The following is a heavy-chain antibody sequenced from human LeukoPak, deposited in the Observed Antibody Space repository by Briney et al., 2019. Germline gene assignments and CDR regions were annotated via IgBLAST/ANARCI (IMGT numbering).Heavy chain of an antibody. V-gene: IGHV4-30-2*01. CDR2: IYHSGTA. J-gene: IGHJ4*02. D-gene: IGHD3-10*01. Sequence: PSETLSLTCTVSAGSITSDDSYWSWIRQPPGKGLEWIGYIYHSGTAYYNPSLKSRVTMSVDRSKNQFSLKLSSVTAADTAIYYCAKVPGDHIGSGRSGYWGRGTLVTVSS. CDR3: AKVPGDHIGSGRSGY. CDR1: AGSITSDDSY.